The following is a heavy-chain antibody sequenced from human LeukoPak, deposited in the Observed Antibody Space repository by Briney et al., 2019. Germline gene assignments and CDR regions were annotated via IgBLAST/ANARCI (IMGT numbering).Heavy chain of an antibody. CDR3: ASPSAVYCSSTSCYSDDY. CDR1: GYSLTSGYY. J-gene: IGHJ4*02. D-gene: IGHD2-2*01. V-gene: IGHV4-38-2*02. Sequence: PSETLSLTRTVSGYSLTSGYYWGWTRQPPGKGLEWIASIFHSGSTFYNPSVKSRVTISVDTSKIQFALKLSSGTAADTAVYYCASPSAVYCSSTSCYSDDYWGQGTLVTVSS. CDR2: IFHSGST.